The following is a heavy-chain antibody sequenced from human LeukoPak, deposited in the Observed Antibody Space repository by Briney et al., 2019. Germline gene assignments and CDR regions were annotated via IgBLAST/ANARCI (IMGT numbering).Heavy chain of an antibody. CDR2: ISTDGNYK. Sequence: GGSLRLSCAASGFTFNNYAIYWVRQAPGKGLEWVSVISTDGNYKYYADSVKGRFAVSRDNSKNMLYLQMNSLSADDTAVYYCARRPVAAIKGYFDPWGQGALVTVSS. CDR1: GFTFNNYA. V-gene: IGHV3-30*09. D-gene: IGHD5-24*01. CDR3: ARRPVAAIKGYFDP. J-gene: IGHJ4*02.